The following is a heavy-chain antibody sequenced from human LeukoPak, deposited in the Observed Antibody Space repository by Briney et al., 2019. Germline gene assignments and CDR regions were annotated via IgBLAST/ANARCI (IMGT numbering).Heavy chain of an antibody. Sequence: PGGSLRLSCAASGFTFSSYGMHWVRQAPGKGLEWVAVIWYDGSNKYYADSVKGRFTISRDNSKNTLFLQMNSLRAEDTALYYCAKDIATRSCTTTNCSDYWGQGTLVTVSS. J-gene: IGHJ4*02. CDR2: IWYDGSNK. CDR3: AKDIATRSCTTTNCSDY. CDR1: GFTFSSYG. D-gene: IGHD2-2*01. V-gene: IGHV3-33*06.